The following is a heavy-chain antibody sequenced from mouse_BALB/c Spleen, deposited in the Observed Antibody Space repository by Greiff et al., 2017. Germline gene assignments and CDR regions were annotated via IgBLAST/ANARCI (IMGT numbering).Heavy chain of an antibody. Sequence: EVMLVESGGGLVQPGGSRKLSCAASGFTFSSFGMHWVRQAPEKGLEWVAYISSGSSTIYYADTVKGRFTISRDNPKNTLFLQMPSLRSEDTAMDYCARGSGYDGGAYAMDYWGQGTSVTVSS. J-gene: IGHJ4*01. D-gene: IGHD2-2*01. CDR2: ISSGSSTI. V-gene: IGHV5-17*02. CDR3: ARGSGYDGGAYAMDY. CDR1: GFTFSSFG.